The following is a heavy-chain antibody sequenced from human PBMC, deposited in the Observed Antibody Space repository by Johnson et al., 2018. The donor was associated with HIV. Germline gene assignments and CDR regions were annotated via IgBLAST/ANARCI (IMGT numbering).Heavy chain of an antibody. CDR2: ISYDGSNK. CDR3: ARERIAAAGLDAFDI. CDR1: GFTFSSYA. J-gene: IGHJ3*02. Sequence: VQLVESGGGVVQPGRSLRLSCAASGFTFSSYAMHWVRQAPGKGLEWVAVISYDGSNKYSSDSVKGRFTISRDNSKNTLYLQMNSLRAEDTAVYYCARERIAAAGLDAFDIWGQGTMVTVSS. V-gene: IGHV3-30*14. D-gene: IGHD6-13*01.